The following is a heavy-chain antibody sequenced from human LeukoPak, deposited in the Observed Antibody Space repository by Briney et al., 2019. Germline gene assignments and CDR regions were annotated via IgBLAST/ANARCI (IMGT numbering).Heavy chain of an antibody. J-gene: IGHJ4*02. D-gene: IGHD3-22*01. CDR1: GFTFTSSA. CDR3: AASPDYYDSSGYSYYFDY. CDR2: IVVGSGNT. Sequence: SVKVSCKASGFTFTSSAVQWVRQARGQRLEWIGWIVVGSGNTNYAQKFQERVTITRDMSTGTAYMELSSLRSEDTAVYYCAASPDYYDSSGYSYYFDYWGQGTLVTVSS. V-gene: IGHV1-58*01.